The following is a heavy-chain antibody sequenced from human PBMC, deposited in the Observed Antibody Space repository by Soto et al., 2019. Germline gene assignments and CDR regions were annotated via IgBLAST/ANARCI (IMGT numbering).Heavy chain of an antibody. D-gene: IGHD1-26*01. J-gene: IGHJ6*02. CDR3: ARGRSYLYYYYYGMDV. CDR1: GFTFSSYA. Sequence: GGSLRLSCAASGFTFSSYAMSWVRQAPGKGLEWVSVISGSGGSTYYADSVKGRFTISRDNSKNTLYLQMNSLRAEDTAVYYCARGRSYLYYYYYGMDVWGQGTTVTVSS. V-gene: IGHV3-23*01. CDR2: ISGSGGST.